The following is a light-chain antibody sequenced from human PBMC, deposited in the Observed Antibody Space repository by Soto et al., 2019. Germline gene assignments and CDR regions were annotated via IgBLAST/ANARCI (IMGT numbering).Light chain of an antibody. CDR2: GSS. CDR3: QQYGGSLLT. CDR1: QNFGGMF. V-gene: IGKV3-20*01. Sequence: DIVLTQSPGTLSLSPGERATLSCRASQNFGGMFVAWYQQKLGQAPRLLIYGSSSRATGIPDRFSGSGSGTDFTLTISRLETEDFAMDYCQQYGGSLLTFGGGTRVEIK. J-gene: IGKJ4*01.